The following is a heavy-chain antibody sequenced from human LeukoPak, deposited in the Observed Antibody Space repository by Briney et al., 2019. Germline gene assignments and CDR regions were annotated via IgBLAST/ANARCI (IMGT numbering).Heavy chain of an antibody. CDR1: GFTFDDYA. Sequence: PGRSLRLSCAASGFTFDDYAMHWVRQAPGKGLEWVSGISWNSGSIGYADSVKGRFAISRDNSKNTLYLQMNSLRTEDTAVYYCARGGTAMGNYYGMDVWGQGTTVTVSS. V-gene: IGHV3-9*01. CDR2: ISWNSGSI. D-gene: IGHD5-18*01. J-gene: IGHJ6*02. CDR3: ARGGTAMGNYYGMDV.